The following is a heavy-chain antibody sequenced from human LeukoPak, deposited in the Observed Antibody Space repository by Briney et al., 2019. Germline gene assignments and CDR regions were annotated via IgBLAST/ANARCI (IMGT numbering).Heavy chain of an antibody. CDR3: ASGYCSGGRDAYYYDSSGCYFDY. V-gene: IGHV4-59*01. D-gene: IGHD3-22*01. J-gene: IGHJ4*02. CDR2: IYYSGST. Sequence: SETLSLTCTVSGGSISSYYWSWIRQPPGKGLEWIGYIYYSGSTNYNPSLKSRVTISVDTSKNQFSLKLSSVTAADTAVYYCASGYCSGGRDAYYYDSSGCYFDYWGQGTLVTVSS. CDR1: GGSISSYY.